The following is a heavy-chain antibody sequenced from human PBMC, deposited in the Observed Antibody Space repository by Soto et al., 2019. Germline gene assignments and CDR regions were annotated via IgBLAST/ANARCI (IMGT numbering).Heavy chain of an antibody. D-gene: IGHD5-18*01. CDR1: GFPFSNYA. CDR2: ITYDGSSK. Sequence: QVQLVESGGGVVQPGRSLRLSCAASGFPFSNYAMHWVRQAPGKGLEWVTVITYDGSSKYYADSVQGRFTVSRDNSKNTLYLQMSSLRAEDTAVYYCARVGYSYGQNDYWGQGTLVTVSS. V-gene: IGHV3-30-3*01. CDR3: ARVGYSYGQNDY. J-gene: IGHJ4*02.